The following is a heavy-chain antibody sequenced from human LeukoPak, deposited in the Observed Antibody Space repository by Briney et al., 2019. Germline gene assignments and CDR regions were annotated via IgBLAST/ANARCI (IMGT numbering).Heavy chain of an antibody. V-gene: IGHV4-34*01. D-gene: IGHD3-22*01. Sequence: PSETLSLTCAVYGGSFSGYYWSWIRQPPGKGLEWIGEINHSGSTNYNPSLKSQVTISVDTSKNQFSLELSSVTAADTAVYYCARVRDDSSGYYPLDYWGQGTLVTVSS. J-gene: IGHJ4*02. CDR2: INHSGST. CDR3: ARVRDDSSGYYPLDY. CDR1: GGSFSGYY.